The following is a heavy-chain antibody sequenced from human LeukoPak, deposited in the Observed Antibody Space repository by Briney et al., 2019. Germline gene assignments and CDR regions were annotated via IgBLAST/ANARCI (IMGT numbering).Heavy chain of an antibody. D-gene: IGHD3-10*01. CDR2: IYTSGST. CDR3: ARLPWFGELFGYAY. CDR1: GGSISSYY. J-gene: IGHJ4*02. Sequence: SETLSLTCTVSGGSISSYYWSWIRQPAGKGLEWIGRIYTSGSTNYNPSLKSRVTISVDTSKNQFSLKLSSVTAADTAVYYCARLPWFGELFGYAYWGQGTLVTVSS. V-gene: IGHV4-4*07.